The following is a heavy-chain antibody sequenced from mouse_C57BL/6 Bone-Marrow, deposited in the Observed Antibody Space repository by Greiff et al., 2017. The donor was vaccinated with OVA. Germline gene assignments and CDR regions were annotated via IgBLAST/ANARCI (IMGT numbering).Heavy chain of an antibody. V-gene: IGHV6-6*01. D-gene: IGHD1-1*01. J-gene: IGHJ2*01. CDR1: GFTFSDAW. CDR2: IRNKANNHAT. CDR3: TRITTVVPHYFDY. Sequence: DVKLVESGGGLVQPGGSMKLSCAASGFTFSDAWMDWVRQSPEKGLEWVAEIRNKANNHATYYAESVKGRFTISRDYSKSSVYLQMNSLRAEDTGIYYCTRITTVVPHYFDYWGQGTTLTVSS.